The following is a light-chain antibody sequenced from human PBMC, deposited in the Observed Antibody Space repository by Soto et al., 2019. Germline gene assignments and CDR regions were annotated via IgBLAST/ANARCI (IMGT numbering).Light chain of an antibody. CDR3: QSYDSNLSGYV. J-gene: IGLJ1*01. CDR1: SSNIGTVYD. Sequence: QSVLTQPPSVSGAPGQRVTISCTGSSSNIGTVYDVHWYQQLPGTAPKLLIYDNSDRPSGVPDRFSGSKSGTSASLAITGLQPEDEADYYCQSYDSNLSGYVFGTGTKVTVL. CDR2: DNS. V-gene: IGLV1-40*01.